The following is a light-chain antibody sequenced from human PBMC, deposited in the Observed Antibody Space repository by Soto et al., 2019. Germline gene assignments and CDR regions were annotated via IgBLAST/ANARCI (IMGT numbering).Light chain of an antibody. V-gene: IGLV2-14*01. CDR2: DVS. Sequence: QSALTQPASVSGSPGRSITISCTGTISDVGGYNYVSLYQQHPGKAPKLMIYDVSNRPSGVSNRFSGSKSGNTASLTISGLQAEDEADYYCSSYTSSSTLVVFGGGTKLTVL. CDR1: ISDVGGYNY. CDR3: SSYTSSSTLVV. J-gene: IGLJ2*01.